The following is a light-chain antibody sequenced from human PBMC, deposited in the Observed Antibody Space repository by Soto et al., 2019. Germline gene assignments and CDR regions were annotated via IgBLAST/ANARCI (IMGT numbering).Light chain of an antibody. CDR1: QSINGW. CDR2: KAS. J-gene: IGKJ1*01. CDR3: HQYNSYSEA. V-gene: IGKV1-5*03. Sequence: DIHLTQSPCTLSASVGDRVTITCRARQSINGWLAWYQQKPGQAPNLLIYKASTLESGVPSRFSGSGSGTEFTLTVSSLQPDDFATYYCHQYNSYSEAFGQGTKVDIK.